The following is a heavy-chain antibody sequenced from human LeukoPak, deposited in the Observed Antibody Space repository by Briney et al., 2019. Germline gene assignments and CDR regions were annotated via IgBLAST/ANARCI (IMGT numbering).Heavy chain of an antibody. CDR3: VRDSDYSDRAFDF. Sequence: GGSLRLSCVASGFSFSSYTMGWVHQAPGKGLECVSYIRSTTSITQYADSVKGRFTISRDNAKNSLYLQMSSLRDEDTAVYYCVRDSDYSDRAFDFSGQGTLVTVSS. CDR1: GFSFSSYT. D-gene: IGHD3-22*01. CDR2: IRSTTSIT. V-gene: IGHV3-48*02. J-gene: IGHJ4*02.